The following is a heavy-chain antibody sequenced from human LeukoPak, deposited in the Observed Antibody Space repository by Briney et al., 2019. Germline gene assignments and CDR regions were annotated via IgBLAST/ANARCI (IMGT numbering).Heavy chain of an antibody. CDR2: INPYNGDT. CDR3: ARTRGSHISMAYLDY. CDR1: GYTFSGNF. V-gene: IGHV1-2*02. Sequence: ASVKVSCKASGYTFSGNFMHWVRQAPGQGLEWMGWINPYNGDTNYAQKFQGRVTLTRDTSISAAYMELRSLRSDDTAVYYCARTRGSHISMAYLDYWGQGTLVTVSS. J-gene: IGHJ4*02. D-gene: IGHD2/OR15-2a*01.